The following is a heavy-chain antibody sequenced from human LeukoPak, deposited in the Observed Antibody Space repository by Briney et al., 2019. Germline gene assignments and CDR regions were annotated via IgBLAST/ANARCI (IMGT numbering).Heavy chain of an antibody. V-gene: IGHV1-2*02. J-gene: IGHJ6*02. CDR3: ARDREQSYVDV. CDR2: INPSSGGT. Sequence: ASVTVSCKASGYTFTDYYIHWVRQAPGQGLEWMGWINPSSGGTHSAENFQGRVTVTRDTSITTAYMELSSLRSDDTAVYYCARDREQSYVDVWGQGTTVTVSS. CDR1: GYTFTDYY. D-gene: IGHD1/OR15-1a*01.